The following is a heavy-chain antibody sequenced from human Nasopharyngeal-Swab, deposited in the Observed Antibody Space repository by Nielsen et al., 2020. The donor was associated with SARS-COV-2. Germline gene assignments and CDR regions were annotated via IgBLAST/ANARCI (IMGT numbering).Heavy chain of an antibody. D-gene: IGHD3-10*01. V-gene: IGHV1-46*01. Sequence: ASVKVSCKASGYTFTGYYMHWVRQAPGQGLEWMGIINPSGGSTSYAQKFQGRVTMTKDTSTSTVYMELGSLRSEDTAVYYCAREPGDGVSWFDPWGQGTLVTVSS. CDR3: AREPGDGVSWFDP. CDR1: GYTFTGYY. CDR2: INPSGGST. J-gene: IGHJ5*02.